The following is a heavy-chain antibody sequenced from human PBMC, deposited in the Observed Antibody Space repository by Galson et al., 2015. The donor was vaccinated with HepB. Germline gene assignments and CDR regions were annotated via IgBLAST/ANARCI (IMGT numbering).Heavy chain of an antibody. CDR2: ISGSGGST. V-gene: IGHV3-23*01. J-gene: IGHJ6*02. CDR1: GFTFSSYA. Sequence: SLRLSCAASGFTFSSYAMSWVRQAPGKGLEWVSAISGSGGSTYYADPVKGRFTISRDNSKNTLYLQMNSLRAEDTAVYYCAKVGAYGGNTEYYYYYYGMDVWGQGTTVTVSS. D-gene: IGHD4-23*01. CDR3: AKVGAYGGNTEYYYYYYGMDV.